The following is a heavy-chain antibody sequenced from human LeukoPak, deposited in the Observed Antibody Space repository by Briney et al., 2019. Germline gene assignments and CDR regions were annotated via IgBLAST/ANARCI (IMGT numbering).Heavy chain of an antibody. CDR1: GYSFTSYW. CDR3: ARHGVAATATQTNWFDP. J-gene: IGHJ5*02. Sequence: GESLRISCKGSGYSFTSYWISWVRQMPGKGLEWMGRIDPSDSYTNYSPSFQGHVTISADKSISTAYLQWSSLKASDTAMYYCARHGVAATATQTNWFDPWGQGTLVTVSS. V-gene: IGHV5-10-1*01. D-gene: IGHD2-21*02. CDR2: IDPSDSYT.